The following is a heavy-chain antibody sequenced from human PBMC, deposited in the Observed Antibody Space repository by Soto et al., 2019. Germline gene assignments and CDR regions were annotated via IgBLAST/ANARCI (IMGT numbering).Heavy chain of an antibody. CDR3: ARHAPLTTVTTEFDY. CDR1: GGSISSSSYY. D-gene: IGHD4-4*01. CDR2: IYYSGST. Sequence: PSETLSLTCTVSGGSISSSSYYWGWIRQPPGKGLEWIGSIYYSGSTYYNPSLKSRVTISVDTSKNQFSLKLSSVTAADTAVYYCARHAPLTTVTTEFDYWGQGTLVTVSS. V-gene: IGHV4-39*01. J-gene: IGHJ4*02.